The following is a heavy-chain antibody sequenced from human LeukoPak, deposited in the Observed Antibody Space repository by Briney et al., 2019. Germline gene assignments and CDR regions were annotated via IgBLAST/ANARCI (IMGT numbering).Heavy chain of an antibody. CDR1: GGSFSSYY. Sequence: SETLSLTCTVSGGSFSSYYWSWIRQPPGKGLEWIGYIYYSGSTNYNPSLKSRVTISVDTSKNQFSLKLSSVTAADTAVYYCARGYYDILTGSVYYYMDVWGKGTTVTVSS. J-gene: IGHJ6*03. CDR3: ARGYYDILTGSVYYYMDV. V-gene: IGHV4-59*01. D-gene: IGHD3-9*01. CDR2: IYYSGST.